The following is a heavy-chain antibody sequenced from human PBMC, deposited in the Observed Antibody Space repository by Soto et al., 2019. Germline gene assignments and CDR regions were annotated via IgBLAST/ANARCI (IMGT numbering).Heavy chain of an antibody. V-gene: IGHV3-11*01. J-gene: IGHJ3*02. Sequence: QVQVVESGGGLVKPGGSLRLSCAGSGFTFSDYYMSWIRQIPGKGLEWISYISGGNTIYYIDSVKGRFTLSRDSAENSLYLQMDSLRAEDTAVYYCVRGHSGLDIWGQGTMVTVSS. CDR2: ISGGNTI. D-gene: IGHD5-12*01. CDR3: VRGHSGLDI. CDR1: GFTFSDYY.